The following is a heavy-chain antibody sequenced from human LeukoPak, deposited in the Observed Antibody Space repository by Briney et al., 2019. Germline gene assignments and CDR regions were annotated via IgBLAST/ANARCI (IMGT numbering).Heavy chain of an antibody. CDR1: GGSISSYY. CDR2: IYYSGST. D-gene: IGHD6-6*01. V-gene: IGHV4-59*01. CDR3: ARYNRRAAHRYAFDI. Sequence: PSETLSLTCTVSGGSISSYYWSWIRQPPGKGLEWIGYIYYSGSTNYNPSLKSRVTISVDTSKNQFCLKLSSVTAADTAVYYCARYNRRAAHRYAFDIWGQGTMVTVSS. J-gene: IGHJ3*02.